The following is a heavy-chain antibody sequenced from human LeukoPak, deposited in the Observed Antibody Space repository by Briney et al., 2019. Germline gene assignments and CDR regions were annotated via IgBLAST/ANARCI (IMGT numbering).Heavy chain of an antibody. CDR1: GFTFSSYA. V-gene: IGHV3-23*01. CDR3: ARDHPTITIFGVVTPYGMDV. D-gene: IGHD3-3*01. J-gene: IGHJ6*02. Sequence: GGSLRLSCVATGFTFSSYAMSWVRQAPGKGLEWVSAISGTDGSTYYTESVKGRFTISRDNAKNSLYLQMNSLRAEDTAVYYCARDHPTITIFGVVTPYGMDVWGQGTTVTVSS. CDR2: ISGTDGST.